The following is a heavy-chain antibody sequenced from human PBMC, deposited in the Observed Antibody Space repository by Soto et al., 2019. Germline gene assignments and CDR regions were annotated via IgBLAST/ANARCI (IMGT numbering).Heavy chain of an antibody. CDR1: GYTFTSYD. CDR2: MNPNSGNT. Sequence: ASVKVSCKASGYTFTSYDINWVRQATGQGLERMGWMNPNSGNTGYAQKFQGRVTMTRNTSISTAYMELSSLRSEDTAVYYCARVVIVAPGFDAFDIWGQGTMVTVSS. V-gene: IGHV1-8*01. J-gene: IGHJ3*02. CDR3: ARVVIVAPGFDAFDI. D-gene: IGHD3-16*02.